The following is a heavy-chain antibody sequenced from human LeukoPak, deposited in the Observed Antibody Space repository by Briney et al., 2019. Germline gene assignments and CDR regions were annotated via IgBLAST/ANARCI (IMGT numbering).Heavy chain of an antibody. D-gene: IGHD3-22*01. V-gene: IGHV1-46*01. CDR3: ARDPPYDTSGYYFDY. J-gene: IGHJ4*02. CDR1: GYTFTNYA. Sequence: ASVKVSCKASGYTFTNYAMNWVRQAPGQGLEWMGIINPRGGSISYAQKFQGRVTMTRDTSTSTVYMELSSLRSEDTAVYYCARDPPYDTSGYYFDYWGQGTLVTVSS. CDR2: INPRGGSI.